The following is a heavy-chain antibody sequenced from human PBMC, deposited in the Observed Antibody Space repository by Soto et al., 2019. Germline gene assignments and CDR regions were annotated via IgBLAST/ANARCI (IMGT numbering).Heavy chain of an antibody. CDR3: ASEGAGFVMSQYYYDYGMDV. J-gene: IGHJ6*02. Sequence: QVQLVQSGAEVKKPGSSVKVSCKASGGTFSSYAISWVRQAPGQGLEWMGGIIPILGTANYAQKFQGRVTITADESTSTAYMELNSLRSEDTAVYYCASEGAGFVMSQYYYDYGMDVWGQGTTVNVSS. D-gene: IGHD2-15*01. V-gene: IGHV1-69*12. CDR1: GGTFSSYA. CDR2: IIPILGTA.